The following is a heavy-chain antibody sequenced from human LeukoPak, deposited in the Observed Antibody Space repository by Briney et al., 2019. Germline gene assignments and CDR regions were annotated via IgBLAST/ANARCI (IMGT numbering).Heavy chain of an antibody. V-gene: IGHV3-7*01. CDR1: GFTFSSYW. D-gene: IGHD2-15*01. CDR2: IKQDGSEK. J-gene: IGHJ6*02. Sequence: GGSLRLSCAASGFTFSSYWMSWVRQAPGKGLEWVANIKQDGSEKYYVDSVKGRFTISRDNAKNSLYLQMNSLRAEDTAVYYCAREYLECSGGSCYAYYGMDVWGQGTTVTVSS. CDR3: AREYLECSGGSCYAYYGMDV.